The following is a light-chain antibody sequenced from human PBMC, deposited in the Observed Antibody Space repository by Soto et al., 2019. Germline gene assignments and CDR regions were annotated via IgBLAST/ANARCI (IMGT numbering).Light chain of an antibody. CDR2: KAS. Sequence: DIQMTQSPSTLSASVGDRVTITCRASQSISSWLAWYQQKPGKAPKLLIYKASSLESGVTSRLSGSGSGTEFTLTISSLQPDDFAKYYCQQYNTYPYTFGQRTKLEIK. J-gene: IGKJ2*01. V-gene: IGKV1-5*03. CDR3: QQYNTYPYT. CDR1: QSISSW.